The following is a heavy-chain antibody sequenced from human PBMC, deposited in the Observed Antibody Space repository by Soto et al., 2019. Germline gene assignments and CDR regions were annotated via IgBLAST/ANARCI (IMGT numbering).Heavy chain of an antibody. V-gene: IGHV1-3*01. CDR3: ARDLRVGRSYYYYYGMDV. Sequence: QVQLVQSGAEVKKPGASVKVSCKASGYTFTSYAMNWVRQAPGQRLEWMGWINAGNGNTKYSQKFQGRVTITRDTSASTAYMELSSLISEDTAVYYCARDLRVGRSYYYYYGMDVWGQGTTVTVSS. J-gene: IGHJ6*02. CDR1: GYTFTSYA. CDR2: INAGNGNT.